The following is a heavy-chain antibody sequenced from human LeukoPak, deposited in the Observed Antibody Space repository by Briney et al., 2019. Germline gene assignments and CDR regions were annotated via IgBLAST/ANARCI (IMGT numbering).Heavy chain of an antibody. J-gene: IGHJ4*02. CDR3: ARAGDGTAARDY. CDR2: INEDGSED. CDR1: GFTFSRYW. D-gene: IGHD2-21*02. V-gene: IGHV3-7*01. Sequence: GGSLRLSCAPSGFTFSRYWMSWVRQAPGKGLEWVANINEDGSEDYYVDSVGGRFAISRDNAKSSLYLQMNSLRAEDTAVYYCARAGDGTAARDYWGQGTLVTVSS.